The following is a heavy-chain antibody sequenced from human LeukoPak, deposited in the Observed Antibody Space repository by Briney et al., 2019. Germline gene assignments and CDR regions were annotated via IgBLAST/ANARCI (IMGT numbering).Heavy chain of an antibody. J-gene: IGHJ4*02. CDR2: INHSGST. CDR3: ARDGAGRYSSSWYSLDY. CDR1: GGSFSGYY. V-gene: IGHV4-34*01. D-gene: IGHD6-13*01. Sequence: SETLSLTCAVYGGSFSGYYWSWIRQPPGKGLEWIGEINHSGSTNYNPSLKSRVTISVDTSKNQFSLKLSSVTAADTAVYYCARDGAGRYSSSWYSLDYWGQGTLVTVSS.